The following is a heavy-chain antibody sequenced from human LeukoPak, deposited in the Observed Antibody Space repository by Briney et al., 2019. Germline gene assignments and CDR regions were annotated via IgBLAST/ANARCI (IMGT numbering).Heavy chain of an antibody. V-gene: IGHV3-30*02. J-gene: IGHJ4*02. CDR3: AKDHYASSGHRIDY. CDR1: GFTFSIYG. Sequence: PGGSLRLSCAASGFTFSIYGMHWVRQAPGKGLEWVAFMRFDGNNNFQADSVKGRFTISRDISKNTLYRQMKSLRPKDTSVYYCAKDHYASSGHRIDYWGQGALVTVSS. D-gene: IGHD3-22*01. CDR2: MRFDGNNN.